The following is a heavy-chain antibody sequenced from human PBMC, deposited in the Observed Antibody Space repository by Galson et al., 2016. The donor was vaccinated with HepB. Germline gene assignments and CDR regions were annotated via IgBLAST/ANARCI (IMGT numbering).Heavy chain of an antibody. D-gene: IGHD2-2*01. V-gene: IGHV3-30*18. Sequence: SLRLSCAASGFTFNSSGMHWVRQAPGKGLEWVAFISFDGTKKYYGASVKGRFTISRDRLNNTVYLEMNSLRPEDTAMYYCTKDGRYQLLGLDFWGQGTRVTVSS. CDR2: ISFDGTKK. J-gene: IGHJ4*02. CDR1: GFTFNSSG. CDR3: TKDGRYQLLGLDF.